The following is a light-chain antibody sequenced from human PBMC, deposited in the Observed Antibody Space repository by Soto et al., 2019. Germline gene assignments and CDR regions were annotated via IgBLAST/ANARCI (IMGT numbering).Light chain of an antibody. CDR1: QSISSW. Sequence: DIPMTQFPSTLSASVGDRVTITCRASQSISSWLAWYQEKPGKAPKLLIYKASSLQTGVPSRFSGSGSGTEFTLSISSLQPDDFATYYCQQYKSYPLPFGGGTNVEIK. CDR2: KAS. J-gene: IGKJ4*01. CDR3: QQYKSYPLP. V-gene: IGKV1-5*03.